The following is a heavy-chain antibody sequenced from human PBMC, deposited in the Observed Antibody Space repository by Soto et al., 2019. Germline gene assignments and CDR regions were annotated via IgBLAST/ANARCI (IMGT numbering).Heavy chain of an antibody. V-gene: IGHV4-38-2*02. CDR2: INHGGTT. J-gene: IGHJ5*02. Sequence: SPTCTVSGYSISSGSDWAGTRQPPGKGPEWIGRINHGGTTFYNPSLKSRVTISVDTSNNQFSPRLSAVTAADTAIYYCWTRITVFGLLIPPFDPWGQGTQVTVSS. CDR3: WTRITVFGLLIPPFDP. D-gene: IGHD3-3*01. CDR1: GYSISSGSD.